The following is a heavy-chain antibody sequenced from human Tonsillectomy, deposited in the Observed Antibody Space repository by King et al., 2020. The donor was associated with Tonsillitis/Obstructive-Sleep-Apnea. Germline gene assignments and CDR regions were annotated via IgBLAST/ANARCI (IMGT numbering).Heavy chain of an antibody. J-gene: IGHJ4*02. CDR3: ARVRRILRFLEWLPSIDY. CDR2: INHRGST. Sequence: VQLQQWGAGLLKPSETLSLTCAVYGGSFSGYYWSWIRQPPGKGLEWIGEINHRGSTNYNPSLKSRVTISVDTSTNQFSLKLSSVTAADTAVYYCARVRRILRFLEWLPSIDYWGQGTLVTVSS. D-gene: IGHD3-3*01. V-gene: IGHV4-34*01. CDR1: GGSFSGYY.